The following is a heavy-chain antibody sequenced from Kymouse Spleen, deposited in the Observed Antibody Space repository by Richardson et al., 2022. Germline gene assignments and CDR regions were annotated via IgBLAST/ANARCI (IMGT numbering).Heavy chain of an antibody. Sequence: EVQLVESGGGLVKPGGSLRLSCAASGFTFSNAWMSWVRQAPGKGLEWVGRIKSKTDGGTTDYAAPVKGRFTISRDDSKNTLYLQMNSLKTEDTAVYYCTTSRIPHYYGMDVWGQGTTVTVSS. CDR3: TTSRIPHYYGMDV. CDR1: GFTFSNAW. D-gene: IGHD6-6*01. J-gene: IGHJ6*02. CDR2: IKSKTDGGTT. V-gene: IGHV3-15*01.